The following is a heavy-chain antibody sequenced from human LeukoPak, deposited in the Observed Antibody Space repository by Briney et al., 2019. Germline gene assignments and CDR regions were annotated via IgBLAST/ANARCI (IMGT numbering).Heavy chain of an antibody. Sequence: GGSLRLSCAASGFTFSSYAMSWFRQAPGKGLEWVSGISGSGIGGRTHYADSVKGRFTISRDNAKNSLYLQMNSLRAEDTAVYYCARDGEDCSSTSCYVAGAFDIWGQGTMVTVSS. V-gene: IGHV3-23*01. CDR1: GFTFSSYA. CDR2: ISGSGIGGRT. J-gene: IGHJ3*02. CDR3: ARDGEDCSSTSCYVAGAFDI. D-gene: IGHD2-2*01.